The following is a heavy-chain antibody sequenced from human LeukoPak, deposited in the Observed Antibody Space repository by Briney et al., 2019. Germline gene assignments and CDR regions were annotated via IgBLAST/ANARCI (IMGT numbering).Heavy chain of an antibody. CDR3: ARVHSSSWYHYYYYMDV. CDR2: MNPNSGNT. J-gene: IGHJ6*03. V-gene: IGHV1-8*01. CDR1: GYTFTSYD. Sequence: ASVKVSCKASGYTFTSYDINWVRQATGQGLEWMGWMNPNSGNTGYAQKFQGRVTMTRNTSISTAYMELSSLRSEDTAVYYCARVHSSSWYHYYYYMDVWGKGTTVTVSS. D-gene: IGHD6-13*01.